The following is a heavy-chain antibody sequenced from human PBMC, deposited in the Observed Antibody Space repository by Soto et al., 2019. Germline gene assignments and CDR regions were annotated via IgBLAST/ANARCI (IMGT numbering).Heavy chain of an antibody. Sequence: SETLSLTCAVYGGSFSGYYWSWIRQPPGKGLEWIGEINHSGSTNYNPSLKSRVTISVDTSKNQFSLKLSSVTAADTAVYYCARGGLFLEWLEPREPPYYYYMDVWGKGTTVTVSS. J-gene: IGHJ6*03. CDR1: GGSFSGYY. D-gene: IGHD3-3*01. CDR3: ARGGLFLEWLEPREPPYYYYMDV. V-gene: IGHV4-34*01. CDR2: INHSGST.